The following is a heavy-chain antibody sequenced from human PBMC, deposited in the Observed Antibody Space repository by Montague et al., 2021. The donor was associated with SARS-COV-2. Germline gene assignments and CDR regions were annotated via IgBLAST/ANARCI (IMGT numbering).Heavy chain of an antibody. D-gene: IGHD3-9*01. J-gene: IGHJ3*02. CDR1: GFSLSTSGMC. CDR2: XDWDDDK. Sequence: PALVKPTQTLTLTCTFSGFSLSTSGMCVSWIRQPPGKALEWLARXDWDDDKYYSTSLKTRLTISKDTSKNQVVLTMTNMDPVDTATYYCVRGYYDILTGYLDAFDIWGQGTMVTVSS. CDR3: VRGYYDILTGYLDAFDI. V-gene: IGHV2-70*11.